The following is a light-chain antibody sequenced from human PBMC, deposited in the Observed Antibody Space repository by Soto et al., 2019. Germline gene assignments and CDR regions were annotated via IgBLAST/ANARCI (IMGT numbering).Light chain of an antibody. V-gene: IGKV3-15*01. CDR2: GAS. J-gene: IGKJ2*01. CDR3: KQYNSWPHT. CDR1: QSVSSD. Sequence: ETVMTQSPATVSVSPGERATFSCRASQSVSSDLAWYQQRPGQVPRLLIYGASTRATGIPARLSGSGSGTEFTLSISSLQSEDYAVYHCKQYNSWPHTFGQGTKVDIK.